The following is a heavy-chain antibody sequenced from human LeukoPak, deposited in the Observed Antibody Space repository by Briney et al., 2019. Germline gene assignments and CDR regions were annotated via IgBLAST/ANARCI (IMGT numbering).Heavy chain of an antibody. CDR3: ARGGRIAAAGTGYFDY. CDR2: INHSGST. J-gene: IGHJ4*02. V-gene: IGHV4-34*01. CDR1: GGSFSGYY. D-gene: IGHD6-13*01. Sequence: PSETLSLTCAVYGGSFSGYYWSWIRQPPGKGLEWIGEINHSGSTNYNPSLKSRVTISVDTSKNQFSLKLSSVTAADTAVYYCARGGRIAAAGTGYFDYSGQGTLVTVSS.